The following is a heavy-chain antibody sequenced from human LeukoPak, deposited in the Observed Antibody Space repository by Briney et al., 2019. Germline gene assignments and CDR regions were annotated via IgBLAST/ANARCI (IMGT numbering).Heavy chain of an antibody. CDR2: FDPEDGET. J-gene: IGHJ4*02. CDR3: ATGNWRRWFGEPPFDY. Sequence: ASVKVSCKVSGYTLTELSMHWVRQAPGKGLECMGGFDPEDGETIYAQKFQGRVTMNENTSTDTAYMELSSLRSEDTAVYYCATGNWRRWFGEPPFDYWGQGTLVTVSS. CDR1: GYTLTELS. V-gene: IGHV1-24*01. D-gene: IGHD3-10*01.